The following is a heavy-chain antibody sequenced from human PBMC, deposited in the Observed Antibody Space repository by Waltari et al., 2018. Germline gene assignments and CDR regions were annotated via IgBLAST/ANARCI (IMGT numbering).Heavy chain of an antibody. V-gene: IGHV1-46*01. J-gene: IGHJ3*02. CDR1: GYTFTSYY. CDR2: SNPIVGGT. CDR3: ARDLPQLVPASPAYDAFDI. Sequence: QVQLVQSGAEVKKPGASVKVSCKASGYTFTSYYMHWVRQAPGQGLEWMGISNPIVGGTRNALKCQGRGTMTGDTSTSTVNMGLSSLRSEDTAVYYCARDLPQLVPASPAYDAFDIWGQGTMVTVSS. D-gene: IGHD6-13*01.